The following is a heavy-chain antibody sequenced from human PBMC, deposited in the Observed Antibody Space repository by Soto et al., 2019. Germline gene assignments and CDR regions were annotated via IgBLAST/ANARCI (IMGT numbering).Heavy chain of an antibody. CDR2: ISSSSSTI. CDR3: AIAHYYDSSGPWSFDY. V-gene: IGHV3-48*01. J-gene: IGHJ4*02. D-gene: IGHD3-22*01. CDR1: GFTFSSYS. Sequence: ESGGGLVQPGGSLRLSCAASGFTFSSYSMNWVRQAPGKGLEWVSYISSSSSTIYYADSVKGRFTISRDNAKNSLYLQMNSLRAEDTAVYYCAIAHYYDSSGPWSFDYWGQGTLVTVSS.